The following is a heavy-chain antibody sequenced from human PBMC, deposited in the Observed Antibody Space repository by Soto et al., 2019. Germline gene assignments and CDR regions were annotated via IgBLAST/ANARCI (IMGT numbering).Heavy chain of an antibody. J-gene: IGHJ4*02. CDR1: GGTCSSYA. V-gene: IGHV1-69*12. CDR3: ARGGQLNRDGFDY. CDR2: IIPIFGTA. D-gene: IGHD3-16*01. Sequence: QVQLVQSGAEVRKPGSSVKVSCKASGGTCSSYAISWVRQAPGPGLEWMGGIIPIFGTANYAQKFQGRVTITADESTSTAYLELSSLRSEDTAVYYCARGGQLNRDGFDYWGQGTLVTVSS.